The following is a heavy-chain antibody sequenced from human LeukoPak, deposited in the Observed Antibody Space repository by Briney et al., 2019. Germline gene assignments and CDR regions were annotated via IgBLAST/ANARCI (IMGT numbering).Heavy chain of an antibody. CDR1: GFTFSTYG. CDR3: AKARSTSSWYYFDC. V-gene: IGHV3-23*01. CDR2: ISDSGGST. Sequence: PGGSLRLSCAASGFTFSTYGMSWVRQAPGKGLERVSGISDSGGSTKYADSVKGRFTTSRDNSKNTLYLQMNSLRAEDTAIYYCAKARSTSSWYYFDCWGQGTLVTVSS. J-gene: IGHJ4*02. D-gene: IGHD2-2*01.